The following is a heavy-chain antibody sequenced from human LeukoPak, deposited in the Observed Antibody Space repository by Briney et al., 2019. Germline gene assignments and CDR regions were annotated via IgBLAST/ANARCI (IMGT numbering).Heavy chain of an antibody. Sequence: GGSLRLSCAASGFTFSSYAMSWVRQAPGKGLEWVSAISGSGGSTYYADSVEGRFTISRDNSKSTLYLQMNSLRAEDTAVYYCAKDPSSGWYFDYWGQGTLVTVSS. D-gene: IGHD6-19*01. J-gene: IGHJ4*02. CDR1: GFTFSSYA. CDR3: AKDPSSGWYFDY. V-gene: IGHV3-23*01. CDR2: ISGSGGST.